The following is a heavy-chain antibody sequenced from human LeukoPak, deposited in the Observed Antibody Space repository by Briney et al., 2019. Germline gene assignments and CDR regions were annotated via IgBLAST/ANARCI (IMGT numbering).Heavy chain of an antibody. J-gene: IGHJ3*02. V-gene: IGHV4-38-2*01. CDR3: ATPQYDFWSGYPDAFDI. Sequence: SETLSLTCAVSGYSISSGYYWGWIRQPPGKGLEWIWSIYHSGSTYYNPSLKSRVTISVDTSKNQFALKLTSVTAADTAVYYCATPQYDFWSGYPDAFDIWGQGTMVTVSS. D-gene: IGHD3-3*01. CDR1: GYSISSGYY. CDR2: IYHSGST.